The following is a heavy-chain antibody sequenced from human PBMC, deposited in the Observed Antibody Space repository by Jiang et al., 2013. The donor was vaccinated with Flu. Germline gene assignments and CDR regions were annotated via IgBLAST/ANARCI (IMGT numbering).Heavy chain of an antibody. Sequence: SGAEVKKPGSSVKVSCQASGRTTSSFAITWVRQAPGQGLEWIGRIIFRPDLADYSKKFQGRVTISADKSTNTAFMELNSLTYDDTAVYYCARVQAGCNTKSCSDALDIWGNGTTVSVTS. V-gene: IGHV1-69*04. CDR2: IIFRPDLA. CDR1: GRTTSSFA. J-gene: IGHJ6*04. D-gene: IGHD2/OR15-2a*01. CDR3: ARVQAGCNTKSCSDALDI.